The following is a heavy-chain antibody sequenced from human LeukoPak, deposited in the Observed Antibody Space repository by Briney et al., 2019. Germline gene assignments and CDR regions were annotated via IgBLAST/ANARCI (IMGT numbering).Heavy chain of an antibody. V-gene: IGHV3-74*01. CDR3: ATLGRYGDYPS. J-gene: IGHJ4*02. CDR1: GLTFSSHW. D-gene: IGHD4-17*01. Sequence: PGGSLRLSCAASGLTFSSHWMHWVRQAPGKGLVWVSRITNDGSSTTYADSVKGRFTISRDNAKNMLYLQMNSLRAEDTAVYYCATLGRYGDYPSWGQGTLVTVSS. CDR2: ITNDGSST.